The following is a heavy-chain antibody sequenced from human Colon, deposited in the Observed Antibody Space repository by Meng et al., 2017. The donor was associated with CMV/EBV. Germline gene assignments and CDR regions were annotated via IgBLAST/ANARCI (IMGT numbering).Heavy chain of an antibody. J-gene: IGHJ4*02. CDR3: APYPGSSSTTDY. V-gene: IGHV1-69*10. Sequence: SVKVSCKASGGTFSSYAISWVRQAPGQGLEWMGGIIPILGIANYAQKFQGRVTITADKSTGTAYMELSSLRSEDTAVYYCAPYPGSSSTTDYWGQGTLVTVSS. CDR2: IIPILGIA. D-gene: IGHD6-6*01. CDR1: GGTFSSYA.